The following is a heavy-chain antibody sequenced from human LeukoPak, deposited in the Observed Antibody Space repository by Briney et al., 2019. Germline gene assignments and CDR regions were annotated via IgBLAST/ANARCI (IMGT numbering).Heavy chain of an antibody. V-gene: IGHV4-59*01. CDR2: IYYSGST. D-gene: IGHD2-15*01. CDR3: ARDRGPDCSGGSCWDY. Sequence: SETLSLTCTVSGGSISKYYWSWIRQPPGKGLEWIGYIYYSGSTNYNPSLKSRVTISVVTSKNQFSLKLNSVTAADTAVYYCARDRGPDCSGGSCWDYWGQGTLVTVSS. CDR1: GGSISKYY. J-gene: IGHJ4*02.